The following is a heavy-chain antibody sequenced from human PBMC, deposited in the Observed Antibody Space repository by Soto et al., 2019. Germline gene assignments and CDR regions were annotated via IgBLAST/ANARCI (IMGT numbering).Heavy chain of an antibody. CDR3: ARDIVESPRGDYYGMDV. V-gene: IGHV4-4*02. CDR2: IYHSGST. J-gene: IGHJ6*02. D-gene: IGHD2-15*01. CDR1: GGSISSSNW. Sequence: PSETLSLTCAVSGGSISSSNWWSWVRQPPGKGLEWIGEIYHSGSTNYNPSLKSRVTISVDKSKNQFSLKLSSVTAADTAVYYCARDIVESPRGDYYGMDVWGQGTTVTVSS.